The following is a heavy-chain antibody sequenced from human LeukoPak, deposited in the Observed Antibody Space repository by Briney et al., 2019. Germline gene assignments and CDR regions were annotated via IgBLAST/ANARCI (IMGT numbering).Heavy chain of an antibody. J-gene: IGHJ5*02. CDR2: IIPILGIA. Sequence: GASVKVSCKASGGTFSSYAISWVRQAPGQGLEWMGRIIPILGIANYAQKFQGRVTMTRNTSISTAYMELSSLRSEDTAVYYCARASRANWFDPWGQGTLVTVSS. V-gene: IGHV1-69*04. CDR1: GGTFSSYA. CDR3: ARASRANWFDP.